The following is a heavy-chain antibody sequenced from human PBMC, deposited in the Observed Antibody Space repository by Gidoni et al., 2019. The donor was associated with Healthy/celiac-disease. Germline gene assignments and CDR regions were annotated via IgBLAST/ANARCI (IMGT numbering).Heavy chain of an antibody. CDR1: GYTLTELS. CDR3: ATEYTRVRGSNYYYYGMDV. Sequence: QVQLVQSGAEVKKPGASVKVSCKVSGYTLTELSMHWVRQAPGKGLEWMGGFDPEDGETIYAQKFQGRVTMTEDTSTDTAYMELSSLRSEDTAVYYCATEYTRVRGSNYYYYGMDVWGQGTTVTVSS. J-gene: IGHJ6*02. D-gene: IGHD3-10*01. V-gene: IGHV1-24*01. CDR2: FDPEDGET.